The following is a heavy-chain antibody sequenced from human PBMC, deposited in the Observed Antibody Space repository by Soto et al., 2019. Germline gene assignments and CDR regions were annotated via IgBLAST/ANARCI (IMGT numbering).Heavy chain of an antibody. CDR2: IWFDGSNK. V-gene: IGHV3-33*01. Sequence: GGSLRLSCAASGFTFSTYAMHWVRQAAGKGLEWVAVIWFDGSNKYYADSVRGRFTISRDNSKNTLYLQMNSLRAEDTAVYYCARDVWDSSGWYYFDHWGQGTLVTVSS. CDR3: ARDVWDSSGWYYFDH. J-gene: IGHJ4*02. CDR1: GFTFSTYA. D-gene: IGHD6-19*01.